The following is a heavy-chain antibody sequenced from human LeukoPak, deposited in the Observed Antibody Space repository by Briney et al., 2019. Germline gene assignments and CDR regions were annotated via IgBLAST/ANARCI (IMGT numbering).Heavy chain of an antibody. V-gene: IGHV4-59*12. CDR2: IYYSGST. Sequence: SETLSLTCTVSGGSISSYYWSWIRQPPGKGLEWIGYIYYSGSTYYNPSLKSRVTISVDTSKNQFSLKLSSVTAADTAVYYCARTRGSSSWWLYCSGGSCYFPGAFDIWGQGTMVTVSS. CDR3: ARTRGSSSWWLYCSGGSCYFPGAFDI. CDR1: GGSISSYY. J-gene: IGHJ3*02. D-gene: IGHD2-15*01.